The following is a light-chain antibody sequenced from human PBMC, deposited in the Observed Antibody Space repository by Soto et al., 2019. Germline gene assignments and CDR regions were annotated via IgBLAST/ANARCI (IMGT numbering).Light chain of an antibody. V-gene: IGKV2-28*01. CDR3: MQALQPPLAVT. Sequence: DIVMTQSPLSLPVTPGEPASISCRSSQSLLHSNGYNYLDWYLQKPGQSPQLLIYLGSNRASGVPDRVSGSGSGTDFTLKISRVEAEDVGVYYCMQALQPPLAVTFGQGTRLEIK. CDR2: LGS. J-gene: IGKJ5*01. CDR1: QSLLHSNGYNY.